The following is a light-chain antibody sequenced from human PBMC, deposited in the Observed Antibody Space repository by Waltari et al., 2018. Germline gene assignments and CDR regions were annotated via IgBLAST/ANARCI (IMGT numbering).Light chain of an antibody. CDR2: GAF. Sequence: EMVMTQSPATLSVSPGERATLSCRASQSVSSSLAWYPQKPGQAPSLLMYGAFTRATGIPDRFSGSGSGTDFTLTISSLQSEDFAVYYCQQYNDWPYTFGQGTKLEIK. CDR3: QQYNDWPYT. CDR1: QSVSSS. J-gene: IGKJ2*01. V-gene: IGKV3-15*01.